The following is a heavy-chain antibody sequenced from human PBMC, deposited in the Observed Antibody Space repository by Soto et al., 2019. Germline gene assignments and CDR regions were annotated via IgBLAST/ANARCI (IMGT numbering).Heavy chain of an antibody. D-gene: IGHD6-19*01. CDR3: ARGLITGSHYAGGWYYFDS. CDR1: GESFSGYI. J-gene: IGHJ4*02. Sequence: QVQLQQSGAGRLKPSETLSLTCAVYGESFSGYIWTWIRQTPGKGLQWIGQINHSGSAYYNPSLKSRVTISGHTSNSQFSLELSSVTAADTAVYYCARGLITGSHYAGGWYYFDSWGQGTQVTVSS. V-gene: IGHV4-34*01. CDR2: INHSGSA.